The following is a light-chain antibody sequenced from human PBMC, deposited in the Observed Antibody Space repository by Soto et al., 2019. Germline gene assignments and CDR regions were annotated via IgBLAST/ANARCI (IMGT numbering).Light chain of an antibody. CDR1: SSDVGGYNY. Sequence: QSALNQPPSASGSPGQSVTISCTGTSSDVGGYNYVSWYQQHPGKAPKLMIYEVSKRPSGVPDRFSGSKSGNTASLTVSGLQAEDEADYYCSSYAGSNNLVFGTGTKV. CDR3: SSYAGSNNLV. CDR2: EVS. J-gene: IGLJ1*01. V-gene: IGLV2-8*01.